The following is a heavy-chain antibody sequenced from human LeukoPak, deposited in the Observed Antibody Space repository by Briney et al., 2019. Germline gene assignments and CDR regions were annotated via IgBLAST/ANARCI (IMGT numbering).Heavy chain of an antibody. V-gene: IGHV1-18*01. J-gene: IGHJ6*02. CDR3: AGAGMIRGVARTYYYYGMDA. D-gene: IGHD3-10*01. Sequence: ASVKVSCKASGYSFPSYGITWVRQAPGQGLEWMGWISAYNGHTNYTQKFQDRVTMTTDTSTSTAYMELRSLRSDDTAVYFCAGAGMIRGVARTYYYYGMDAWGQGTTVTVSS. CDR2: ISAYNGHT. CDR1: GYSFPSYG.